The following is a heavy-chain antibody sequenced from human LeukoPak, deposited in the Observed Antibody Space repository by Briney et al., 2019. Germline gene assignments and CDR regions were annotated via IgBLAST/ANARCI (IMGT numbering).Heavy chain of an antibody. J-gene: IGHJ3*02. Sequence: ASVKVSCKASGYTFTSYAMNWVRQAPGQGLEWMGWINTNTGNPTYAQGFTGRFVFSLDTSVSTAYLQISSLKAEDTAVYYCARHIVGGYDSSAFDIWGQGTMVTVSS. CDR2: INTNTGNP. D-gene: IGHD5-12*01. CDR1: GYTFTSYA. CDR3: ARHIVGGYDSSAFDI. V-gene: IGHV7-4-1*02.